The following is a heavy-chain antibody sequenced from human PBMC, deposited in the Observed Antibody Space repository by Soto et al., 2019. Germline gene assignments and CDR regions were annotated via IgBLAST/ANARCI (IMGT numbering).Heavy chain of an antibody. CDR1: GYTFPSYG. CDR2: ISAYNGNT. Sequence: QVQLVQSGAEVKKPGASVKVSCKASGYTFPSYGISWVRQAPGQGLEWMGWISAYNGNTKYAQKLQGRGTLTTDTSTSTAYMELRSLRSDDTAVYYCARDLGGSYYAPVDSWGQGTLVTVSS. D-gene: IGHD1-26*01. CDR3: ARDLGGSYYAPVDS. J-gene: IGHJ4*02. V-gene: IGHV1-18*01.